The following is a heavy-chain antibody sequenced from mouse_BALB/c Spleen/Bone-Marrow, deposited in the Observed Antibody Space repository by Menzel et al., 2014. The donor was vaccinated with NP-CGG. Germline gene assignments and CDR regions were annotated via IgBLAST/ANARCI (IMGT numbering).Heavy chain of an antibody. V-gene: IGHV14-3*02. D-gene: IGHD2-4*01. Sequence: VQLQQSRAELAKPGASVELSCTASGFNIKDTYMHWVKQRPEQGLEWIGRIDPANGNTKYDPKFQGKATITADTSSNTACLQLSSLTSEDTAVYYCALYYDYDVGYWGQGTTLTVSS. CDR3: ALYYDYDVGY. CDR1: GFNIKDTY. CDR2: IDPANGNT. J-gene: IGHJ2*01.